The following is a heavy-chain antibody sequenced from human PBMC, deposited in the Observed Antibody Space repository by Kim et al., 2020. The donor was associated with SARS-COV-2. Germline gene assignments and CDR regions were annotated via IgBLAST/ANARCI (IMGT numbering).Heavy chain of an antibody. CDR3: ARLGSPDSDYSIPSDY. Sequence: GESLKISCKGSGYSFTSYWISWVRQMPGKGLEWMGRIDPSDSYTNYSPSFQGHVTISADKSISTAYLQWSSLKASDTAMYYCARLGSPDSDYSIPSDYWGQGTLVTVSS. J-gene: IGHJ4*02. CDR2: IDPSDSYT. V-gene: IGHV5-10-1*01. CDR1: GYSFTSYW. D-gene: IGHD4-4*01.